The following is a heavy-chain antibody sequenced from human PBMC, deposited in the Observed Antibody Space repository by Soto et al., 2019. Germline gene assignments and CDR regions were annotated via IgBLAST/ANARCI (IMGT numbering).Heavy chain of an antibody. Sequence: GGSLRLSCAASGLTFSNAWMSGVRQAPGKGLEWVGRIKSKTDGGTTDYAAPVKGRFTISRDDSKNTLYLQMNSLKTEDTAVYYCTGYDYYYGMDVWGQGTTVTVSS. V-gene: IGHV3-15*01. CDR1: GLTFSNAW. CDR3: TGYDYYYGMDV. D-gene: IGHD6-13*01. CDR2: IKSKTDGGTT. J-gene: IGHJ6*02.